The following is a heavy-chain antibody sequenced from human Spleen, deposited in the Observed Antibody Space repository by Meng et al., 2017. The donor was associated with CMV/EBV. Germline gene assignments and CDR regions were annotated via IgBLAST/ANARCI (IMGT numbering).Heavy chain of an antibody. CDR3: ARNVPGTSAYYD. CDR2: IYYSGST. V-gene: IGHV4-28*01. D-gene: IGHD2-2*01. J-gene: IGHJ4*02. Sequence: AQLQESGPGLVQPSDTLSLTCAVSGYSISSTNWWGWIRQPPGKGLEWIGYIYYSGSTSYNPSLKSRVTMSVDTSKNQFSLNLNSVTAVDTAVYYCARNVPGTSAYYDWGQGTLVTVSS. CDR1: GYSISSTNW.